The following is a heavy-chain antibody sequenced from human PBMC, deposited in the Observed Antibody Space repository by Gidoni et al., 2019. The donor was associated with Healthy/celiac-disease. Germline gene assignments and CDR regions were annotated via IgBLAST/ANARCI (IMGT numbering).Heavy chain of an antibody. CDR1: GGSLSSGSYY. Sequence: QVQLQESGPGLVKPSQTLSLTCTVSGGSLSSGSYYWSWIRQPAGKGLEWIGRIYTSGSTNYNPSLKSRVTISVDTSKNQFSLKLSSVTAADTAVYYCAREGTMVRGVISYYYGMDVWGQGTTVTVSS. D-gene: IGHD3-10*01. CDR3: AREGTMVRGVISYYYGMDV. V-gene: IGHV4-61*02. J-gene: IGHJ6*02. CDR2: IYTSGST.